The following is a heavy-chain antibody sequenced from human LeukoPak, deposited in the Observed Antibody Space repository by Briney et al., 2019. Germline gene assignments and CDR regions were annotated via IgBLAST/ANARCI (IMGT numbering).Heavy chain of an antibody. CDR2: INPNSGGT. Sequence: GASVKVSCKASGYTFTGYYMHWVRQAPGQGLEWMGWINPNSGGTNYTQKFQGRVTIARDTSASTAYMELSSLRSEDTAVYYCARGYDSSGYPFDYWGQGTLVTVSS. D-gene: IGHD3-22*01. V-gene: IGHV1-2*02. CDR3: ARGYDSSGYPFDY. J-gene: IGHJ4*02. CDR1: GYTFTGYY.